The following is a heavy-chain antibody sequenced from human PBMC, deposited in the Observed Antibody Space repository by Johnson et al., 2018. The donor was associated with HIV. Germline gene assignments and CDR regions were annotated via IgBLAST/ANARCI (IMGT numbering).Heavy chain of an antibody. V-gene: IGHV3-15*01. J-gene: IGHJ3*02. CDR2: IKSKTDGGTT. Sequence: VQLVESGGGVAQPGRSLRLSCAASGVTFSNAWMSWVRQAPGKGLEWVGRIKSKTDGGTTDYAAPVKGRFTISRDDSKNNLYLQMNSLKTEDTAVYYCTTSVGATLRGAFDIWGQGTMVTVSS. D-gene: IGHD1-26*01. CDR1: GVTFSNAW. CDR3: TTSVGATLRGAFDI.